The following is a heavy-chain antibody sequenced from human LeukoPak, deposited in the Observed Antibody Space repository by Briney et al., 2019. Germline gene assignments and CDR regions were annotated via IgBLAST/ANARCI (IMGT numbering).Heavy chain of an antibody. J-gene: IGHJ4*02. CDR3: ARTTTIWFGEPVPAQIDY. CDR1: GGSISSSSYY. V-gene: IGHV4-39*07. D-gene: IGHD3-10*01. Sequence: SETLSLTCTVSGGSISSSSYYWGWIRQPPGKGLEWIGSIYYTGSTYYNPSLKSRVTISVDTSKNQFSLKVSSVTAADTAVYYCARTTTIWFGEPVPAQIDYWGQGTLVTVSS. CDR2: IYYTGST.